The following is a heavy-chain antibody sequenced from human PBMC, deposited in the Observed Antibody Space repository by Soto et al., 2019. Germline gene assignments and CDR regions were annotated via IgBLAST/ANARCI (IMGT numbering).Heavy chain of an antibody. CDR3: ARRQLAVAVSPWFDP. D-gene: IGHD6-13*01. J-gene: IGHJ5*02. Sequence: QVTLKESGPVLVKPTETLTLRCTVSGLSITDSEMGVRWIRQPPGQPLEWLAHIDSSGEKSYRTFLKSRLAISKDTSKSPIALTMTIRHPADTATYYCARRQLAVAVSPWFDPWGQGILVSVSS. CDR1: GLSITDSEMG. V-gene: IGHV2-26*01. CDR2: IDSSGEK.